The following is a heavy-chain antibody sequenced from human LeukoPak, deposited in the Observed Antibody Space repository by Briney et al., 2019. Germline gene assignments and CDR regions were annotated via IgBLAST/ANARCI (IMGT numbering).Heavy chain of an antibody. V-gene: IGHV3-48*03. CDR3: ARDRYSSSWYEVGVFHAFDI. CDR2: ISSSGSTI. D-gene: IGHD6-13*01. Sequence: GGSLRLSCAASGFTFSSYEMNWVRQAPGKGLEWVSYISSSGSTIYYADSVKGRFTIPRDNAKNSLYLQMNSLRAEDTAVYYCARDRYSSSWYEVGVFHAFDIWGQGTMVTVSS. J-gene: IGHJ3*02. CDR1: GFTFSSYE.